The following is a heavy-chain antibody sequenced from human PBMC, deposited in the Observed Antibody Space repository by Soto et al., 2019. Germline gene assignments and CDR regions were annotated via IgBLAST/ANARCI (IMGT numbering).Heavy chain of an antibody. D-gene: IGHD2-21*02. V-gene: IGHV3-64*01. J-gene: IGHJ4*02. Sequence: EVQLVESGGGLVQPGGSLRLSCAASGFTFSSYAMHWVRQAPGKGLEYVSTISRNGGSTYYANSVKGRFTISRDNSKNTLYLQMGSLRAEDMAVYYCARGGSDYYFDYWGQATLVTVSS. CDR1: GFTFSSYA. CDR2: ISRNGGST. CDR3: ARGGSDYYFDY.